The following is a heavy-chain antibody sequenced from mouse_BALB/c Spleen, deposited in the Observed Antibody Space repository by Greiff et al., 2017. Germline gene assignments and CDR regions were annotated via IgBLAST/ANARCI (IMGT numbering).Heavy chain of an antibody. CDR3: ARDTYYRTPYAMDY. CDR2: IRNKANGYTT. Sequence: EVKLMESGGGLVQPGGSLRLSCATSGFTFTDYYMSWVRQPPGKALEWLGFIRNKANGYTTEYSASVKGRFTISRDNSQSILYLQMNTLRAEDSATYYCARDTYYRTPYAMDYWGQGTSVTVSS. D-gene: IGHD2-14*01. J-gene: IGHJ4*01. V-gene: IGHV7-3*02. CDR1: GFTFTDYY.